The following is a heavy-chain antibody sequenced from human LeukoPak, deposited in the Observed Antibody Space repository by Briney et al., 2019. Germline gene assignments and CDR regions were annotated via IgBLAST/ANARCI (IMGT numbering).Heavy chain of an antibody. CDR1: GGSISSSSYY. D-gene: IGHD2-15*01. CDR2: IYYSGST. CDR3: ARRVGYCSGGSCQNPFDY. Sequence: SETLSLTCTVSGGSISSSSYYWGWIRQPPGKGLEWIGSIYYSGSTYYNPSLKSRVTISVDTSKNQFSLKLSSVTAADTAVYYCARRVGYCSGGSCQNPFDYWGQGTLVTVSS. J-gene: IGHJ4*02. V-gene: IGHV4-39*07.